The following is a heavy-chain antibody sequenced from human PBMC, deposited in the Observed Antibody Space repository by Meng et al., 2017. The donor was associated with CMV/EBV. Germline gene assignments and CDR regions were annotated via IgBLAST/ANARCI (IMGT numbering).Heavy chain of an antibody. D-gene: IGHD3-16*01. J-gene: IGHJ4*02. CDR2: GDEYGRSG. V-gene: IGHV3-74*03. Sequence: SSEACVSSLSSSKVHWVRQGPGGDGKWVTNGDEYGRSGAYADSVKDRFDISRNNTEEMLYLHMNNQRAEETGVCYYARIYTPRQIPYWGQGTLVTVSS. CDR3: ARIYTPRQIPY. CDR1: VSSLSSSK.